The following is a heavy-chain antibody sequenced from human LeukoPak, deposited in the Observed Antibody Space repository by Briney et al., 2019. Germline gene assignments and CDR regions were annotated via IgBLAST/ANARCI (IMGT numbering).Heavy chain of an antibody. CDR1: GSSFTSHW. V-gene: IGHV5-51*01. D-gene: IGHD3-10*01. J-gene: IGHJ5*02. Sequence: GESLKISCKGSGSSFTSHWIGWVRLMPGKGLEWMGMLYPGDSDTRYSPSFQGQVTISADKSINTAYLQWSSLKASDTAMYYCGRFRGSGGELDPWGQGTLVTVSS. CDR2: LYPGDSDT. CDR3: GRFRGSGGELDP.